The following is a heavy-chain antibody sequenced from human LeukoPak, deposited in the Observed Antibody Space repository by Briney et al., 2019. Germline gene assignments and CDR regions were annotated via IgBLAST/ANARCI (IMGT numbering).Heavy chain of an antibody. D-gene: IGHD4-17*01. CDR2: IYYSGST. CDR1: GGSISGYY. V-gene: IGHV4-39*07. J-gene: IGHJ4*02. Sequence: SETLSLTCTVSGGSISGYYWSWIRQPPGKGLEWIGSIYYSGSTYYNPSLKSRVTISVDTSKNQFSLKLSPVTAADTAVYYCARGYFDYGDYVPLDYWGQGTLVTVSS. CDR3: ARGYFDYGDYVPLDY.